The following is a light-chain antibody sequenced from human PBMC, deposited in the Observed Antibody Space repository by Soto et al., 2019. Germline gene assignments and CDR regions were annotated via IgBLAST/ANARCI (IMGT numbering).Light chain of an antibody. V-gene: IGKV3-20*01. CDR3: QQYSDWPSIT. CDR1: QSVSSSY. CDR2: GAS. J-gene: IGKJ5*01. Sequence: EIVLTQSPGTLSLSPGERATLSCRASQSVSSSYLAWYQQKPGQAPRLLIYGASSRATGIPDRFSGSGSGTDFTLTISRLEPEDFAVYYCQQYSDWPSITFGQGTRLEIK.